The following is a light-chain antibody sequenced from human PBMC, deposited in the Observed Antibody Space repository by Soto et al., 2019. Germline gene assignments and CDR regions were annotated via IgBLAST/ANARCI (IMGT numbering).Light chain of an antibody. J-gene: IGKJ1*01. Sequence: EIVLTRSPGTLSVSPGERVKIYCRATQDVISSYLAWYQQRRGQAPRLLIYGSSSRATGIPDRFSGSGSGTDFTLTISRLEPEDFAVYYCQQRSNWPPWTFGQGTKVEI. CDR2: GSS. CDR1: QDVISSY. CDR3: QQRSNWPPWT. V-gene: IGKV3D-20*02.